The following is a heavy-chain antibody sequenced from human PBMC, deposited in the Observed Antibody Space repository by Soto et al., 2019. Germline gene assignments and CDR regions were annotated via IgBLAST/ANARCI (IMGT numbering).Heavy chain of an antibody. CDR3: GLGIHHILSGSPWVWDFML. Sequence: QVQLQQWGAGPLRPLETLSHTCGVSGGSFSGYYWAWVPQSPGKGLEWIVEINDLRSLNHYPSLDSRVTISGDTAYNPYSLDPRSVPAAHSAVYYSGLGIHHILSGSPWVWDFMLWCCGTRVT. D-gene: IGHD3-9*01. CDR1: GGSFSGYY. J-gene: IGHJ2*01. CDR2: INDLRSL. V-gene: IGHV4-34*01.